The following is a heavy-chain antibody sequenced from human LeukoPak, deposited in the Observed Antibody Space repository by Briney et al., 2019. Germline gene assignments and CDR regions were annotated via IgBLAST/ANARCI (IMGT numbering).Heavy chain of an antibody. V-gene: IGHV4-59*08. J-gene: IGHJ4*02. D-gene: IGHD6-19*01. CDR2: IYSSGST. CDR3: ARHSSAYFDY. Sequence: SETLSLTCTVSAGSISGYYWSWIRQPPGKGLEWIGHIYSSGSTNFNPSLKSGVTMSIDTSKKQWSLKLSSATAAYTAVYYCARHSSAYFDYWGQGTLVTVSS. CDR1: AGSISGYY.